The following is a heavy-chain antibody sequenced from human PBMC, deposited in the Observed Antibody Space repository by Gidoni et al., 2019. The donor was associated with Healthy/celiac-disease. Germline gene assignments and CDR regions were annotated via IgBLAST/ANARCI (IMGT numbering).Heavy chain of an antibody. CDR2: IIPSFGTA. CDR3: ARDLSVGAVGLWYYGMDV. CDR1: GGTFSSYA. J-gene: IGHJ6*02. V-gene: IGHV1-69*01. D-gene: IGHD1-26*01. Sequence: QVQLVQSGAEVKKPGSSVKVSCKASGGTFSSYAISWVRQAPGQGLEWMGGIIPSFGTANYAQKFQGRVTITADESTSTAYMELSSLRSEDTAVYYCARDLSVGAVGLWYYGMDVWGQGTTVTVSS.